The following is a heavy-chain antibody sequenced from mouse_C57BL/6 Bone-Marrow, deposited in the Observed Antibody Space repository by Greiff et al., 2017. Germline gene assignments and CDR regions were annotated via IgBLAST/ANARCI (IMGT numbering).Heavy chain of an antibody. CDR3: TATVLDY. D-gene: IGHD1-1*01. V-gene: IGHV14-4*01. CDR2: IDPENGDT. Sequence: EVQLQQSGAELVRPGASVKLSCTASGFNIKDDYMHWVKQRPEQGLEWIGWIDPENGDTEYASQFQGKATITADTSSNTAYLQLSSLTAEDTAVYYCTATVLDYWGQGTTLTVSS. CDR1: GFNIKDDY. J-gene: IGHJ2*01.